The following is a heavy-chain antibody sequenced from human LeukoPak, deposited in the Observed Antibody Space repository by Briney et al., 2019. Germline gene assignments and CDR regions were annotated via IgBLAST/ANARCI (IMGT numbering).Heavy chain of an antibody. Sequence: GGSLRLSCAASGFALSSHWMTWVRQVPGRGPEWVANVNRDGSETYYLDSVKGRFTISKDNAKNSLYLQMNSLRAEDMAVYYCVSFYETYWGRGTLVTVSS. CDR2: VNRDGSET. CDR3: VSFYETY. CDR1: GFALSSHW. J-gene: IGHJ4*02. V-gene: IGHV3-7*01. D-gene: IGHD2/OR15-2a*01.